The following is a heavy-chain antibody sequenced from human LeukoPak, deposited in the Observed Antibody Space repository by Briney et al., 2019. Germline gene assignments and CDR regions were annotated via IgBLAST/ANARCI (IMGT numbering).Heavy chain of an antibody. V-gene: IGHV4-30-4*01. CDR1: GVSISSGDYY. Sequence: SETLSLTCTVSGVSISSGDYYWSRIRQPPGKGLEWIGYMYYSGSTYYNPSLKSRVTISADTSKNQFSLKLSSVTAADTAVYYCARPYYYDSRIDPWGQGTLVTVSS. D-gene: IGHD3-22*01. CDR3: ARPYYYDSRIDP. CDR2: MYYSGST. J-gene: IGHJ5*02.